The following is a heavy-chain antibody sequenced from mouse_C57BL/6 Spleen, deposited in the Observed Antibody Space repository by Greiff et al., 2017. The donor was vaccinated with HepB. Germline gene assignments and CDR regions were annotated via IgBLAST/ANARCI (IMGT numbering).Heavy chain of an antibody. Sequence: QVQLQQSGAELVKPGASVKISCKASGYAFSSYWMNWVKQRPGKGLEWIGQIYPGDGDTNYNGKFKGKATLTADKSSSTAYMQRSSLTSEDSAVYFCARSDYYGGYFDYWGQGTTLTVSS. V-gene: IGHV1-80*01. J-gene: IGHJ2*01. CDR1: GYAFSSYW. CDR2: IYPGDGDT. CDR3: ARSDYYGGYFDY. D-gene: IGHD1-1*01.